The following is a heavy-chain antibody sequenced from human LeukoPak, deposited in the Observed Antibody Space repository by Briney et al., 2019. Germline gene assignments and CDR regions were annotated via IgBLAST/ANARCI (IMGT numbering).Heavy chain of an antibody. CDR1: RFSFSNYW. CDR2: INQDGSER. D-gene: IGHD2-21*01. Sequence: GGSLRLSCTPTRFSFSNYWMAWVRQAPGKGLEWVGNINQDGSERNYVDSVKGRFTISRDNAKNSLFLQMNSLRVEDTAVYYCARGYWNFDYWGQGTLVTVSS. V-gene: IGHV3-7*04. J-gene: IGHJ4*02. CDR3: ARGYWNFDY.